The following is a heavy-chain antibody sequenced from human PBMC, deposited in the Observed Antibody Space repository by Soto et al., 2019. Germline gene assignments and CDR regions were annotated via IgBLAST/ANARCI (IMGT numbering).Heavy chain of an antibody. CDR2: ISHSGST. CDR1: GGSISNNY. D-gene: IGHD6-13*01. J-gene: IGHJ5*02. V-gene: IGHV4-59*01. CDR3: ARGGTYSRLIIGDWFDP. Sequence: QVQLQESGPGLVKPSETLSRTCGVSGGSISNNYWSWIRQPPGKGLEWIGYISHSGSTNYNPSLKSRVTISVDTSKKQFSLKLNSVTAADTAVYYCARGGTYSRLIIGDWFDPWGQGTLVTVAS.